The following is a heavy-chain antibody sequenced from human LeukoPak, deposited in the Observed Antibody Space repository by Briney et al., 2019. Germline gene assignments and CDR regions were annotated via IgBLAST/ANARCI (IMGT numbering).Heavy chain of an antibody. CDR3: ARHRSSWLIDY. V-gene: IGHV3-23*01. Sequence: GGSLRLSCAASGFTFNTYAMSWVRHAPWERLQWVSGISDSGGNTYYADSVRGRFTISRDNSKNTLYLQMNSLRAEDTAVYYCARHRSSWLIDYWGQGTLVTVSS. CDR1: GFTFNTYA. D-gene: IGHD6-6*01. CDR2: ISDSGGNT. J-gene: IGHJ4*02.